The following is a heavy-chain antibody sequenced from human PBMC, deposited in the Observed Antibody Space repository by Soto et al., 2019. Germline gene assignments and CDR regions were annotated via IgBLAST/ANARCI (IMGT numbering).Heavy chain of an antibody. V-gene: IGHV3-30-3*01. CDR3: ARDSSGDYVYNYFDL. D-gene: IGHD4-17*01. CDR1: GFTFNKLP. CDR2: ISADGTVK. Sequence: QVQLVESGGGVVQPGRSLRLSCAASGFTFNKLPMHWVRQAPGRGLEWVAIISADGTVKYYGDSVKGRFTISRDNSKNTFFLQMDSLRPEDTALYNCARDSSGDYVYNYFDLWGRGTLVTVSS. J-gene: IGHJ2*01.